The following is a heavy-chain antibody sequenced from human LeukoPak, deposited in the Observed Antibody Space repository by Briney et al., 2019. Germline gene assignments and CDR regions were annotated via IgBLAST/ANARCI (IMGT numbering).Heavy chain of an antibody. CDR1: GYTFTSYG. D-gene: IGHD2-15*01. V-gene: IGHV1-18*01. CDR3: ARDSGRYCSGGSCLYYYYMDV. J-gene: IGHJ6*03. Sequence: ASVKVSCKASGYTFTSYGISWVRQAPGQGLEWMGWISAYNGNTNYAQKLQGRVTMTTDTSTSTAYMELRSLRSDDTAVYYCARDSGRYCSGGSCLYYYYMDVWGKGTTVTVSS. CDR2: ISAYNGNT.